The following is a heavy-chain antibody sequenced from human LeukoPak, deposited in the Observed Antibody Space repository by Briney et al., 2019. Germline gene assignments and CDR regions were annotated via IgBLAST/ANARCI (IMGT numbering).Heavy chain of an antibody. D-gene: IGHD3-22*01. Sequence: SETLSLTCAVYGGSFSGYYWSWIRQPPGKGLEWIGEINHSGSTNYNPSLKSRVTISVDTSKNQFSLKLSSVTAADTPVYSCARGTRITMIVGDYWGQGTLVTVSS. CDR2: INHSGST. CDR1: GGSFSGYY. V-gene: IGHV4-34*01. J-gene: IGHJ4*02. CDR3: ARGTRITMIVGDY.